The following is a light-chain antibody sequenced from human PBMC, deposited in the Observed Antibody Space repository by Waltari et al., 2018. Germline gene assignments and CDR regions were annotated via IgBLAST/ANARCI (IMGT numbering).Light chain of an antibody. J-gene: IGKJ1*01. V-gene: IGKV3-20*01. CDR2: DAS. CDR1: QSVSRY. CDR3: QKYGTLPAT. Sequence: ETVLTQSPGTLSLSPGARATLSCRASQSVSRYLACYQQKPGQAPRLLIYDASIRASGIPDRFSGSGSGTYFSLTISRLEPEDFAVYYCQKYGTLPATFGQGTKVQMK.